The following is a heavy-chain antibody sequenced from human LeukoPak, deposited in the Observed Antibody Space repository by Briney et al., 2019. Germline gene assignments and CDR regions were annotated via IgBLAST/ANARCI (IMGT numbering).Heavy chain of an antibody. V-gene: IGHV3-74*01. Sequence: GGSLRLSCAASGFTFSSHWMHWVRQAPGKGLVWVSRINTDGSTTSYADSVKGRFTISRDNAKNTLYLQMNSLRAEDTAVYYCARVYTFGPDYWGQGTLVTVSS. CDR3: ARVYTFGPDY. J-gene: IGHJ4*02. CDR2: INTDGSTT. CDR1: GFTFSSHW. D-gene: IGHD3-3*01.